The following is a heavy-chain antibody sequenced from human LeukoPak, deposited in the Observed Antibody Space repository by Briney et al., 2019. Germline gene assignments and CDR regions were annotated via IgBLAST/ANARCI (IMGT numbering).Heavy chain of an antibody. V-gene: IGHV1-8*03. Sequence: GASVKVSYKASGYTFTGYDINWVRQATGQGLEWMGWMNPNSGNTGYAQKFQGRVTITRNTSISTAYMELSSLRSEDTAVYYCARGSFRDLEWSYFDYWGQGTLVTVSS. J-gene: IGHJ4*02. D-gene: IGHD3-3*01. CDR3: ARGSFRDLEWSYFDY. CDR2: MNPNSGNT. CDR1: GYTFTGYD.